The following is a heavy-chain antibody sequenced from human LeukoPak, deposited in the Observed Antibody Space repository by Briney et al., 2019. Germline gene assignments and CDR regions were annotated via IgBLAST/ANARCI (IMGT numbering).Heavy chain of an antibody. V-gene: IGHV3-21*01. D-gene: IGHD4-17*01. CDR3: ARDAYGDYYFDY. CDR2: ISGSSSYI. Sequence: PGGSLRLSCAASGFTFSSYAMSWVRQAPGKGLEWVSSISGSSSYIYYADSVKGRFTISRDNAKNSLYLQMNSLRAEDTAVYYCARDAYGDYYFDYWGQGTLVTVSS. J-gene: IGHJ4*02. CDR1: GFTFSSYA.